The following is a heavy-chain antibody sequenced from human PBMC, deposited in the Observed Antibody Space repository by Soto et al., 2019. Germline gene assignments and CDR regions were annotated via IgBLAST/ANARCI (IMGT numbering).Heavy chain of an antibody. CDR2: VYSSGST. V-gene: IGHV4-4*07. Sequence: SETLSLTCTVSGGSISGYYWSWIRQPAGKGLEWIGRVYSSGSTHYGPSLKSRVTMSVDTSKKQLSLKLRCVTAADTAVYYCAREGGYFETSESGVYHYYGVDVWGRGTTVTVSS. J-gene: IGHJ6*02. D-gene: IGHD3-22*01. CDR3: AREGGYFETSESGVYHYYGVDV. CDR1: GGSISGYY.